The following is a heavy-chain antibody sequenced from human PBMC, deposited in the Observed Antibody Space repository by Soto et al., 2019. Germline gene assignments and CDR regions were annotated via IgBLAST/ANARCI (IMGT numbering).Heavy chain of an antibody. CDR3: ARGAATTILVLMYDALEM. CDR2: IIPVFGTA. Sequence: QVQLVQSGAEVKKPGSSVKVSYKASGATLDTFINFGVTWVRRAPGQGLEWMGGIIPVFGTAHYAQKFQGRLPISADESTRTAYMELSSLRSEDTAVYYCARGAATTILVLMYDALEMWGQGTMVTVSS. CDR1: GATLDTFINFG. D-gene: IGHD5-12*01. V-gene: IGHV1-69*12. J-gene: IGHJ3*02.